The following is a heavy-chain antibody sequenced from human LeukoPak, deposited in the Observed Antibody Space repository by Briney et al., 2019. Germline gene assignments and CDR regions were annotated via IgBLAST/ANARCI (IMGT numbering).Heavy chain of an antibody. CDR1: GFSFSSYT. V-gene: IGHV3-21*04. J-gene: IGHJ4*02. CDR3: AKGGMVRGVSYFDY. Sequence: PGGSLRLSCAASGFSFSSYTMNWVRQAPGKGLEWVSSISISSSSIYYADSVKGRFTISRDNAKNSLYLQMNSLRAEDTAVYYCAKGGMVRGVSYFDYWGQGTLVTVSS. CDR2: ISISSSSI. D-gene: IGHD3-10*01.